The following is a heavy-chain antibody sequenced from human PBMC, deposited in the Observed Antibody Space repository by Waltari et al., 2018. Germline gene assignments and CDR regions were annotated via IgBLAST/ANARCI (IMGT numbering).Heavy chain of an antibody. CDR2: TRYDGTTA. D-gene: IGHD4-17*01. V-gene: IGHV3-30*02. CDR3: VKDGDYSLPAYDAFDI. CDR1: GVAFCHFS. Sequence: QVQLVESGGGLVQPGGSLGLPWAASGVAFCHFSYLWVRQSPARGLEWVAFTRYDGTTAYYADSVLGRFTVSRDNSDNKSHLQMNSLRPEDTAVYYCVKDGDYSLPAYDAFDIWGPGTMVSVSS. J-gene: IGHJ3*02.